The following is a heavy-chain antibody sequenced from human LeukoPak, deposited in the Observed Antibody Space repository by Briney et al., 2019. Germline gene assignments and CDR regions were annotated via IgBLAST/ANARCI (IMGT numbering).Heavy chain of an antibody. CDR1: GGSISSGSYY. V-gene: IGHV4-61*02. D-gene: IGHD4-17*01. CDR2: IYTSGST. Sequence: SQTLSLTCTVSGGSISSGSYYWSWIRQPAGKGLEWIGRIYTSGSTNYNPSLKSRVTISVDTSKNQFSLKLSSVTAAGTAVYYCARDRPLHDYGVAGFDYWGQGTLVTVSS. CDR3: ARDRPLHDYGVAGFDY. J-gene: IGHJ4*02.